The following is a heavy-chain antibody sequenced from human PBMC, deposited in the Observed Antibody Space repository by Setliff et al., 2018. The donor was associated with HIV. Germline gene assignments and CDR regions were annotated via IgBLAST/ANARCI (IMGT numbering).Heavy chain of an antibody. CDR1: GFTFSGDS. D-gene: IGHD3-22*01. Sequence: GSLRLSCAASGFTFSGDSVNWVRQPPGKGLEWIGEIYHSGSTYYNPSLKSRLTISIDTSKNQFSLKLSSVTAADTAVYYCARGPSLYYYDSSVDAFDIWGQGTMVTVS. CDR2: IYHSGST. V-gene: IGHV4-34*01. J-gene: IGHJ3*02. CDR3: ARGPSLYYYDSSVDAFDI.